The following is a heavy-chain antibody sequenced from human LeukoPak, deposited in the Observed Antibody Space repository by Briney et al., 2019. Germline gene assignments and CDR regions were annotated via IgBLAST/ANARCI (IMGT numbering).Heavy chain of an antibody. CDR1: GFTFSSSA. CDR2: ISNNGGYT. CDR3: AKQLGYCSDGSCYSPY. J-gene: IGHJ4*02. Sequence: GGSLRLSCAASGFTFSSSAMSWVRQAPGKGLEWVSAISNNGGYTYYADSVQGRFTISRDNSKSTLCLQRNSLRAEDTAVYYCAKQLGYCSDGSCYSPYWGQGTLVTVSS. V-gene: IGHV3-23*01. D-gene: IGHD2-15*01.